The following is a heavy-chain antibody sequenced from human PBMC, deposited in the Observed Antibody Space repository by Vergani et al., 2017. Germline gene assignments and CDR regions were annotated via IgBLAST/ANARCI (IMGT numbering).Heavy chain of an antibody. CDR1: GGSISSSSYY. J-gene: IGHJ2*01. D-gene: IGHD3-22*01. CDR2: IYYSGST. V-gene: IGHV4-39*07. Sequence: QLQLQESGPGLVKPSETLSLTCTVSGGSISSSSYYWGWIRQPPGKGLEWIGSIYYSGSTYYNPSLKSRVTISVDTSKNQFSLKLSSVTAADTAVYYCARDTNYYDSSGYYRTDWYFELWGRGTLVTVSS. CDR3: ARDTNYYDSSGYYRTDWYFEL.